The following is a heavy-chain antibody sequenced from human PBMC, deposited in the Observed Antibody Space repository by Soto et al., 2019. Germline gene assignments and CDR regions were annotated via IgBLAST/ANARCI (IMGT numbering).Heavy chain of an antibody. CDR1: GGSISSYY. J-gene: IGHJ4*02. V-gene: IGHV4-59*08. D-gene: IGHD2-8*02. CDR2: IYDSGST. CDR3: ARLYGYSFDY. Sequence: QVQLQESGPGLVKPSENLSLTCTVSGGSISSYYWSWIRQPPGKGLEWIGYIYDSGSTNYNPSLKSLVTISVDTSKNQFSLKLSSVTAADTAVYYCARLYGYSFDYWGKGTLVTVSS.